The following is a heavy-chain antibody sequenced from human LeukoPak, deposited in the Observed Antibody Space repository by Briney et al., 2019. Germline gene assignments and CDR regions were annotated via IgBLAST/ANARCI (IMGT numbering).Heavy chain of an antibody. Sequence: NPGGSLRLSCAASGFTFSDYYMSWIRQAPGKGLEWVSIISSSSSTTFYADSVKGRFTISRDNAQNSLYLQMNSLRAEDTAVYYCGRDLDWGAFDHWGQGTLVTVSS. V-gene: IGHV3-11*01. J-gene: IGHJ4*02. CDR2: ISSSSSTT. CDR1: GFTFSDYY. CDR3: GRDLDWGAFDH. D-gene: IGHD3-9*01.